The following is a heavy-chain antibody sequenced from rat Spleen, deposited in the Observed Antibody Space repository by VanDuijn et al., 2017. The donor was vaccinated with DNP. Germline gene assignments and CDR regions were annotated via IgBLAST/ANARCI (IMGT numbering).Heavy chain of an antibody. J-gene: IGHJ2*01. Sequence: QVQLKESGPGLVQPSQTLSLACTVSGFSLTSYHVHWVRQPSGKGLEWMGVIWTGGSTEYNSALKSRLSISRDTSKSQVFLKMNSLQTEDTATYYCARGLPLGYWGQGVMVTVSS. CDR3: ARGLPLGY. D-gene: IGHD4-3*01. V-gene: IGHV2-43*01. CDR1: GFSLTSYH. CDR2: IWTGGST.